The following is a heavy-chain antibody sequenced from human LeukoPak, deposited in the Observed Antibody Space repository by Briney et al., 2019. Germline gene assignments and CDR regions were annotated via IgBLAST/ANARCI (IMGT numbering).Heavy chain of an antibody. J-gene: IGHJ4*02. CDR3: ARGRSPAGFDY. CDR2: VNHSGST. CDR1: GGSFSGYY. D-gene: IGHD1-14*01. V-gene: IGHV4-34*01. Sequence: SETLSLTCAVYGGSFSGYYWSWIRQPPGKGLEWIGEVNHSGSTNYNPSLKSRVTISVDTSKNQFSLKLSSVTAADTAVYYCARGRSPAGFDYWGQGTLVTVSS.